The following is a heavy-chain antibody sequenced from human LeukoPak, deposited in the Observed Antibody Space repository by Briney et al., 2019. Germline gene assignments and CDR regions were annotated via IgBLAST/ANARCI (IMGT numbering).Heavy chain of an antibody. V-gene: IGHV3-23*01. J-gene: IGHJ4*02. D-gene: IGHD2-8*01. CDR1: GFTFSSYA. CDR2: LTGSGVYS. Sequence: GGSLTLFCAGSGFTFSSYAMSLVLHAPGPGLDWVSVLTGSGVYSSYPDSVRGRFTISRDNSRSPTIPQMISLSPEDTAVYYCAKDTSIGKYCTNGVCSPFVYCGQGTLVTVPS. CDR3: AKDTSIGKYCTNGVCSPFVY.